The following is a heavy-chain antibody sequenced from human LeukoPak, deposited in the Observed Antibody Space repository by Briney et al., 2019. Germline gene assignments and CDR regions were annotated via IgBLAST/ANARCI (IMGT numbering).Heavy chain of an antibody. CDR3: ARGDTTIFGVVSWFDP. J-gene: IGHJ5*02. CDR2: INHSGNT. Sequence: SETLSLTCAVYGGSFSGYYWSWIRQPPGKGLEWIGEINHSGNTNYNPSLKSRVTISVDRSENQFSLKLSSVTAADTAVYYCARGDTTIFGVVSWFDPWGQGTLVTVSS. D-gene: IGHD3-3*01. V-gene: IGHV4-34*01. CDR1: GGSFSGYY.